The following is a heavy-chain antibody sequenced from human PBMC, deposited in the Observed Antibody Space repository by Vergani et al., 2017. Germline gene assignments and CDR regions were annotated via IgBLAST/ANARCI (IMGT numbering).Heavy chain of an antibody. D-gene: IGHD3-3*01. CDR2: IYTSGST. CDR3: ARENYYDFXGGYHTYYYYYMDG. Sequence: QVQLQESGPGLVKPSQTLALTCTVSGGSISSGSYYWSWLRQPAGKGLEWVGRIYTSGSTNYNPSLKSRVTMSVDTSKNQFSLKLSSVTAADTAVYYCARENYYDFXGGYHTYYYYYMDGWGKGTTVTVSS. V-gene: IGHV4-61*02. CDR1: GGSISSGSYY. J-gene: IGHJ6*03.